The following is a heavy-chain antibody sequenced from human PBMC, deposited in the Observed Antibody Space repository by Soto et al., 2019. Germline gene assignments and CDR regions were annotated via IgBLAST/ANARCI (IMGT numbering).Heavy chain of an antibody. CDR3: ARDDAFDNENGFDM. CDR2: IVSDGSAI. D-gene: IGHD3-16*01. J-gene: IGHJ3*02. Sequence: GCLILACTVSGFPFSFYGFHWVRQSPGKGLEWLGVIVSDGSAIYHADSLEGRFFISRDNSKDILYLQMNSLRVEDTDVYYCARDDAFDNENGFDMWGQGTMVTV. V-gene: IGHV3-33*01. CDR1: GFPFSFYG.